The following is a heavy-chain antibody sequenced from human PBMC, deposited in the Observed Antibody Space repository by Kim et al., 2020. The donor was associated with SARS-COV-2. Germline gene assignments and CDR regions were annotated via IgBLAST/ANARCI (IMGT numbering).Heavy chain of an antibody. J-gene: IGHJ4*02. CDR3: AKAPLRWGKIDY. V-gene: IGHV3-23*01. D-gene: IGHD3-16*01. CDR1: GFTFSSYA. Sequence: GGSLRLSCAASGFTFSSYAMSWVRQAPGKGLEWVSAISGSGGSTYYADSVKCRFTISRDNSKNTLYLQMNSLRAEDTAVYYCAKAPLRWGKIDYWGQGTLVTVSS. CDR2: ISGSGGST.